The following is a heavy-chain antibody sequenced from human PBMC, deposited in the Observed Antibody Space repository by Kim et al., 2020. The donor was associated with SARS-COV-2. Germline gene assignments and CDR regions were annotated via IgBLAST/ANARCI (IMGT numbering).Heavy chain of an antibody. CDR3: QKWIKGALGAFDI. CDR2: VNADESRT. D-gene: IGHD1-26*01. CDR1: GVTLSGLW. J-gene: IGHJ3*02. Sequence: GGSLRLSCVIPGVTLSGLWMSWVRQAPGKGLEWLASVNADESRTDYVDSMKGRLTIPRDDAKHSLYLQINSVRVEDTAVYYCQKWIKGALGAFDIWRQGT. V-gene: IGHV3-7*01.